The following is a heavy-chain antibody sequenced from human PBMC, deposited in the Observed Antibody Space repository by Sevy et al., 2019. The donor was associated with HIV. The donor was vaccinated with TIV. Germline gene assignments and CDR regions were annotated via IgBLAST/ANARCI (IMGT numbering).Heavy chain of an antibody. D-gene: IGHD6-6*01. Sequence: QSQTLSLTCAISGDSVSSNSAAWNWIRKSPSRGLEWLGRTYYRSKWYNDYAVSVKSRITINPDTSKNQISLHLNSVTPDDTAIYYCARDQEQLAPFESWGQGTLVTVSS. CDR1: GDSVSSNSAA. J-gene: IGHJ4*02. CDR3: ARDQEQLAPFES. V-gene: IGHV6-1*01. CDR2: TYYRSKWYN.